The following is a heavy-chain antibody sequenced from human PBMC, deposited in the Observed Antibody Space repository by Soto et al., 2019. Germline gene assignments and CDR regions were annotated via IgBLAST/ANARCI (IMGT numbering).Heavy chain of an antibody. Sequence: QVQLQESGPGLVKPSETLSLTCTVSGGSVSSGSYYWSWIRQPPGKGLEWIGYIYYSGSNNYNPSLKSRLNIKVDTTKNQFWLKLSSVTAADTAVYYCARGVAAGSRWYMYYYGMDVWRQGNTVTVSS. CDR3: ARGVAAGSRWYMYYYGMDV. CDR1: GGSVSSGSYY. V-gene: IGHV4-61*01. CDR2: IYYSGSN. J-gene: IGHJ6*02. D-gene: IGHD6-13*01.